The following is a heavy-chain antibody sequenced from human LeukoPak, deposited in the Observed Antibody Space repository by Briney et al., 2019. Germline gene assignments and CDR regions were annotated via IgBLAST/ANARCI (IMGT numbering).Heavy chain of an antibody. CDR1: GYTXTDYY. CDR3: ARDLNGGNSA. V-gene: IGHV1-2*02. J-gene: IGHJ5*02. Sequence: ASVKVSCKASGYTXTDYYIHWVRQAPGQGLEWMGWINPSSGGTNYAQKFQGRVTMTRDTSINIDYMELSSLRSDDTAVYYCARDLNGGNSAWGQGTLVTVSS. D-gene: IGHD4-23*01. CDR2: INPSSGGT.